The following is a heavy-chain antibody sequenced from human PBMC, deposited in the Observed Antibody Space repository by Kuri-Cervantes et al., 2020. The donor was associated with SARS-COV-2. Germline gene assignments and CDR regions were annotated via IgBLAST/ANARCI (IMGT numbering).Heavy chain of an antibody. J-gene: IGHJ2*01. V-gene: IGHV1-2*02. CDR1: GYTFTGYY. CDR2: INPNSGGT. D-gene: IGHD2-2*02. Sequence: ASVKVSCKASGYTFTGYYMHWVRQAPGQGLEWTGWINPNSGGTNYAQKFQGRVTMTRDTSISTAYMELSSLRSEDTAVYYCARRVVVPAALPSGWYFDLWGRGTLVTVSS. CDR3: ARRVVVPAALPSGWYFDL.